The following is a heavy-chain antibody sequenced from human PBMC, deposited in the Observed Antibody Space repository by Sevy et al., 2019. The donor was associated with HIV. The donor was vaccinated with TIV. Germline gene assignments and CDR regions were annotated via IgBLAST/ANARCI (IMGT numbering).Heavy chain of an antibody. Sequence: GGSLRLSCAASGFTFSSYAMHWARQAPGKGLEWVAVISYDGSNKYYADSVKGRFTISRDNSKNTLYLQMNSLRAEDTAVYYCARGHYYYYYMDVWGKGTTVTVSS. CDR2: ISYDGSNK. CDR1: GFTFSSYA. CDR3: ARGHYYYYYMDV. V-gene: IGHV3-30-3*01. J-gene: IGHJ6*03.